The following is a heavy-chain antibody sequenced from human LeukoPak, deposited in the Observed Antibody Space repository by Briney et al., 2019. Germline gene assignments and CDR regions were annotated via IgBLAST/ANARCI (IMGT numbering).Heavy chain of an antibody. CDR1: GFTFSSYA. CDR3: VKGPGSGWFFDY. V-gene: IGHV3-64D*06. CDR2: ISSNGGST. D-gene: IGHD6-19*01. J-gene: IGHJ4*02. Sequence: GGSLRLSCSASGFTFSSYAMHWVRQAPGKGLEYVSAISSNGGSTYYADSVEGRFTISRDNSKNTLYLQMSSLRAEDTAVYYRVKGPGSGWFFDYWGQGTLVTVSS.